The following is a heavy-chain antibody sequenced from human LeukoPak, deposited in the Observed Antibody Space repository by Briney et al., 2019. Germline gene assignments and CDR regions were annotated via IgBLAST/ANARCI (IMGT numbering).Heavy chain of an antibody. J-gene: IGHJ6*02. CDR1: GFXFGDYA. CDR2: IRSKAYGGTT. Sequence: PGGSLRLSCTASGFXFGDYAMTWVRQAPGKGLEWVGFIRSKAYGGTTDFAASVKGRFIISRDDSKSIAYLQMNSLKTEDTAVYYCTAYDPSDYYGMDVWGQGTTVTVS. V-gene: IGHV3-49*04. D-gene: IGHD5-12*01. CDR3: TAYDPSDYYGMDV.